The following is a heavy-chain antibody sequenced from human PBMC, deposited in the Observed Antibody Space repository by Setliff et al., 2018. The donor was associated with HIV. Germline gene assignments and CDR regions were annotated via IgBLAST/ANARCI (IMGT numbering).Heavy chain of an antibody. CDR1: GFTFDDYA. D-gene: IGHD5-18*01. J-gene: IGHJ6*02. CDR2: ISWNSGSI. V-gene: IGHV3-9*01. Sequence: GGSLRLSCAASGFTFDDYAMHWVRQAPGKGLEWGSGISWNSGSIGYADSVKGRFTISRDNAKNSLYLQMNSLRAEDTALYYCAKDSSDGLYGSYYCMDVWGQGTTFTVSS. CDR3: AKDSSDGLYGSYYCMDV.